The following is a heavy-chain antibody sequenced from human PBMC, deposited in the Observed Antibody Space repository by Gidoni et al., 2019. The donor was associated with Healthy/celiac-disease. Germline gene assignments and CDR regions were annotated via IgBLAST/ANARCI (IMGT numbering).Heavy chain of an antibody. D-gene: IGHD3-10*01. CDR3: ARGNYYGSGSYYNGGWFDP. J-gene: IGHJ5*02. CDR1: GYTFTSYD. CDR2: MNPNSGNT. Sequence: VKKPGASVKVSCKASGYTFTSYDINWVRQATGQGLEWMGWMNPNSGNTGYAQKFQGRVTMTRNTSISTAYMELSSLRSEDTAVYYCARGNYYGSGSYYNGGWFDPWGQGTLVTVSS. V-gene: IGHV1-8*01.